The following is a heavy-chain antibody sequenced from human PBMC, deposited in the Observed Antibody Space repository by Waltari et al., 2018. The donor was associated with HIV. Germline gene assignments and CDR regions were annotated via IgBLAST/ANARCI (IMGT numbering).Heavy chain of an antibody. D-gene: IGHD3-9*01. J-gene: IGHJ5*02. V-gene: IGHV1-2*02. Sequence: QVQLVQSGAEVKKPGDSVKVYCKASGYKFTAYYIHWVRQAPGQGLEWMGWMNPNSGGTNYPQKFKGRVTMTRDTSIKTAYLQLSGLTSDDTALYWCSRGGTILTGYYPSGVSWGQGTPVTVSS. CDR1: GYKFTAYY. CDR2: MNPNSGGT. CDR3: SRGGTILTGYYPSGVS.